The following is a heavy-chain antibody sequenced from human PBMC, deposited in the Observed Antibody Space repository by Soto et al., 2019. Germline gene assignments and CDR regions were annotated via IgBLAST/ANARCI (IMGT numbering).Heavy chain of an antibody. D-gene: IGHD3-3*01. CDR3: AKDILGRYDFWSGPTPNWFDP. J-gene: IGHJ5*02. V-gene: IGHV3-9*01. Sequence: GGSLRLSCAASGFTFDDYAMHWVRQAPGKGLEWVSGISWNSGSIGYADSVKGRFTISRDNAKNSLYLQMNSLRAEDTALYYCAKDILGRYDFWSGPTPNWFDPWGQGTLVTVSS. CDR1: GFTFDDYA. CDR2: ISWNSGSI.